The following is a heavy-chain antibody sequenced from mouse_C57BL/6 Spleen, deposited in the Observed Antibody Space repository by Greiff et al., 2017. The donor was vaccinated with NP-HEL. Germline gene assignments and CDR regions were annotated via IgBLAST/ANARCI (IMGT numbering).Heavy chain of an antibody. J-gene: IGHJ1*03. V-gene: IGHV3-6*01. CDR1: GYSITSGYY. D-gene: IGHD2-12*01. CDR2: ISYDGSN. Sequence: EVQLQQSGPGLVKPSQSLSLTCSVTGYSITSGYYWNWIRQFPGNKLEWMGYISYDGSNNYNPSLKNRISITRDTSKNQFFLKLNSVTTEDTATYYCAREGTTRYFDVWGTGTTVTVSS. CDR3: AREGTTRYFDV.